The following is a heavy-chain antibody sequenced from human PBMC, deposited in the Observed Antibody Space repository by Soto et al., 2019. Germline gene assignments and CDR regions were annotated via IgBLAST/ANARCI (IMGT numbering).Heavy chain of an antibody. J-gene: IGHJ5*02. CDR3: ARDRYSGSYYVSSGFDP. V-gene: IGHV4-61*01. D-gene: IGHD1-26*01. CDR2: IYYSGST. Sequence: PSETLSLTCTVSGGSVSSGSYYWSWIRQPPGKGLEWIGYIYYSGSTNYNPSLKSRVTISVDTSKNQFSLKLSSVTAADTAVYYCARDRYSGSYYVSSGFDPWGQGTLVTVSS. CDR1: GGSVSSGSYY.